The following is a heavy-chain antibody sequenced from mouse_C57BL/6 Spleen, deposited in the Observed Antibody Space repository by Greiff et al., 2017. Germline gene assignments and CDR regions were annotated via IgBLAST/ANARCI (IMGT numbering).Heavy chain of an antibody. D-gene: IGHD2-4*01. CDR3: PSDYAWFAY. J-gene: IGHJ3*01. CDR2: IDPENGDT. Sequence: VQLQQSGAELVRPGASVKLSCTASGFNIKDDYMHWVKQRPEQGLEWIGWIDPENGDTEYASKLQGKATITADTSSNTACLQLSSLTSEDTAVYYCPSDYAWFAYWGQGTLVTVSA. V-gene: IGHV14-4*01. CDR1: GFNIKDDY.